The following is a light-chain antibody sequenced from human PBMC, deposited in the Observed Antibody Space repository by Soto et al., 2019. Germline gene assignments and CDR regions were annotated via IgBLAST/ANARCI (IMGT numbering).Light chain of an antibody. Sequence: EVVLTQSPGTLSLSPGERATLSCRASQNIRGNELAWYQQKPGQAPRLLIYRGSSRATGIPDRFSGRGSGPDFTPTTSRVEHEDFAVYYCQDYGTSAPWTFGQGTKVEIK. CDR3: QDYGTSAPWT. CDR2: RGS. J-gene: IGKJ1*01. CDR1: QNIRGNE. V-gene: IGKV3-20*01.